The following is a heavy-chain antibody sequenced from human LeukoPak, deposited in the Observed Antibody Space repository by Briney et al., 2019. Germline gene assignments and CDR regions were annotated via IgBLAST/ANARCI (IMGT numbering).Heavy chain of an antibody. CDR1: GFTFSSYG. CDR3: AKDPGSGSYYPGAFDI. D-gene: IGHD3-10*01. CDR2: ISYDGSNK. Sequence: GGSLRLSCAASGFTFSSYGMHWVRQAPGKGLEWVAVISYDGSNKYYADSVKGRFTISRDNSKNTLYLQMNSLRAEDTAVYYCAKDPGSGSYYPGAFDIWGQGTMVTVSS. J-gene: IGHJ3*02. V-gene: IGHV3-30*18.